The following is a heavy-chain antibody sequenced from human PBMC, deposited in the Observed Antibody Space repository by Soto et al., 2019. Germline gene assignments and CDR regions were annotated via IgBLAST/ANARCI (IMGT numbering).Heavy chain of an antibody. D-gene: IGHD6-13*01. CDR1: GGSISSGGYS. CDR3: ASGGRRSFDSSSWVDY. J-gene: IGHJ4*02. Sequence: QLQLQESGSGLVKPSQTLSLTCAVSGGSISSGGYSWSWIRQPPGKGLEWIGYIYHSGSTYYNPSLKSRVTISVDRSKNQFSLKLSSVTAADTAVYYCASGGRRSFDSSSWVDYWGQGTLVTVSS. CDR2: IYHSGST. V-gene: IGHV4-30-2*01.